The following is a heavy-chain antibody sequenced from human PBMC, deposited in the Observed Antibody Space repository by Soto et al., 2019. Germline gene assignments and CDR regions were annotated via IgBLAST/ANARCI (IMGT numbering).Heavy chain of an antibody. CDR2: IKSKTDGGTT. CDR3: ARDRSSSWTGYYYYGMDV. CDR1: GFTFSNAW. Sequence: PGGSLRLSCAASGFTFSNAWMSWVRQAPGKGLEWVGPIKSKTDGGTTDYAAPVKGRFTISRDDSKNTLYPQMNSLRAEDTAVYYCARDRSSSWTGYYYYGMDVWGQGTTVTVSS. D-gene: IGHD6-13*01. V-gene: IGHV3-15*01. J-gene: IGHJ6*02.